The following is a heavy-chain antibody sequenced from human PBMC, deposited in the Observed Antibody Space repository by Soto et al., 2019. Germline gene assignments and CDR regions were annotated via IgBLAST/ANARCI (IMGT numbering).Heavy chain of an antibody. CDR2: IGHSGYT. CDR3: ARHGGYYSDY. CDR1: GGSFSGYY. V-gene: IGHV4-34*01. D-gene: IGHD3-10*01. J-gene: IGHJ4*02. Sequence: PSETLSLTCAVYGGSFSGYYWSWIRQPPGKGLEWIGEIGHSGYTIYNPSLESRVTISEDSSNKQFFLNLNSVTAADTAVYYCARHGGYYSDYWGQGAPVTVSS.